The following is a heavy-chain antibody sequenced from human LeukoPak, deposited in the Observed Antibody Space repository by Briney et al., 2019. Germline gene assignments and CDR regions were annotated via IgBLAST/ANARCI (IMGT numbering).Heavy chain of an antibody. CDR3: ARVGTYGSGSYLSWLDY. CDR1: GGSISSYY. CDR2: IYYSGST. Sequence: SETLSLTCTVSGGSISSYYWSWIRQPPGKGLEWIGYIYYSGSTNYNPSLKSRVTISVATSKTQFSLKLSSVTAADTAVYYCARVGTYGSGSYLSWLDYWGQGTLVTVSS. V-gene: IGHV4-59*01. J-gene: IGHJ4*02. D-gene: IGHD3-10*01.